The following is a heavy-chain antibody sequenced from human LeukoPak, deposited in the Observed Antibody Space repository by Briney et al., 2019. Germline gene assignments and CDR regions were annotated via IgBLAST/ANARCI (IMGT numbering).Heavy chain of an antibody. J-gene: IGHJ4*02. CDR1: GYTLSNHA. V-gene: IGHV1-18*04. CDR2: ISAYNGNT. CDR3: ARYSYGPSHEHDY. Sequence: GASVKVSCKGSGYTLSNHAFSWVRQAPGQGLEWMGWISAYNGNTNYAQKLQGRVTMTTDTSTSTAYMELRSLRSDDTAVYYCARYSYGPSHEHDYWGQGTLVTVSS. D-gene: IGHD5-18*01.